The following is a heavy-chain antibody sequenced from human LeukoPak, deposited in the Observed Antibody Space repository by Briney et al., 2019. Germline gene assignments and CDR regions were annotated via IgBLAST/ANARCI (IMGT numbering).Heavy chain of an antibody. CDR3: AREHRSTSCYLY. CDR1: GFTFSSYA. Sequence: GGSLRLSCAASGFTFSSYAMHWVRQAPGKVLEWVAVISYDGSNKYYADSVKGRFTISRDNSKNTLYLQMNSLRAEDTAVYYCAREHRSTSCYLYWGQGTLVTVSS. CDR2: ISYDGSNK. J-gene: IGHJ4*02. D-gene: IGHD2-2*01. V-gene: IGHV3-30*04.